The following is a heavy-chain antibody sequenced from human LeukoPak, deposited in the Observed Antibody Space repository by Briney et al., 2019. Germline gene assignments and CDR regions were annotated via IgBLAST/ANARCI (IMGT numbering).Heavy chain of an antibody. V-gene: IGHV4-59*01. D-gene: IGHD2-8*01. CDR3: ARWDNGGTWAFDY. CDR2: IYYSGSS. Sequence: SETLSLTCTVSGGSISSYYWSWIRRPPGKGPEWIGYIYYSGSSNYNPSLKSRVTISVDTSKNQFSLKLSSVTAADTAVYYCARWDNGGTWAFDYWGQGTLVTVSS. CDR1: GGSISSYY. J-gene: IGHJ4*02.